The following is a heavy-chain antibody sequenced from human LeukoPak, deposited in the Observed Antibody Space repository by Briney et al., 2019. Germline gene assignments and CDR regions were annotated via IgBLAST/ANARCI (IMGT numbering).Heavy chain of an antibody. Sequence: GESLKISCKGSGYTFINYWIGWVRQMPGKGLEWMGIIYPGDSDTRYSPSFQGQVTISADKSISTAYLQWSSLKASDTAMYYCARLRYSSSWWFDYWGQGTLVTVSS. J-gene: IGHJ4*02. CDR3: ARLRYSSSWWFDY. D-gene: IGHD6-13*01. CDR1: GYTFINYW. V-gene: IGHV5-51*01. CDR2: IYPGDSDT.